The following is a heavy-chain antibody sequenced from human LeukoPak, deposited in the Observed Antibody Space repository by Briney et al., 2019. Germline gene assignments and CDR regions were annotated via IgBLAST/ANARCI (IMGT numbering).Heavy chain of an antibody. D-gene: IGHD2-15*01. CDR2: IRQDGNEK. CDR1: GFTFSSYE. CDR3: ARPRGYCSGGSCFPPDY. V-gene: IGHV3-7*04. Sequence: GGSLRLSCAASGFTFSSYEMNWVRQAPGKGLEWVANIRQDGNEKYSVDSVKGRFTISRDNAKNSLYLQMNSLRAEDTAVYYCARPRGYCSGGSCFPPDYWGQGTLVTVSS. J-gene: IGHJ4*02.